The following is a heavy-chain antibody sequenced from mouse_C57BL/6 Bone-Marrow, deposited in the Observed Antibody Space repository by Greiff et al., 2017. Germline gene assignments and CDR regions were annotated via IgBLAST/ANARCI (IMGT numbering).Heavy chain of an antibody. D-gene: IGHD5-5*01. Sequence: QVQLKESGAELVKPGASVKMSCKASGYTFTNYWITWVKQRPGQGLEWIGDISPGSGSTNYNEKFKSKATLTVDTSSSTASMKLSSLTYEDSAVYYLARAFYLWGQGTTLTVSS. CDR1: GYTFTNYW. CDR2: ISPGSGST. CDR3: ARAFYL. V-gene: IGHV1-55*01. J-gene: IGHJ2*01.